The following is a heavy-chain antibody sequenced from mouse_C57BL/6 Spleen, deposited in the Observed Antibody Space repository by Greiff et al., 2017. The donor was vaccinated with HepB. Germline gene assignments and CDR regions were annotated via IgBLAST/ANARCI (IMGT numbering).Heavy chain of an antibody. Sequence: EVMLVESEGGLVQPGSSMKLSCTASGFTFSDYYMAWVRQVPEKGLEWVANINYDGSSTYYLDSLKSRFIISRDNAKNILYLQMSSLKSEDTATYYCARVLLRYRYAMDYWGQGTSVTVSS. V-gene: IGHV5-16*01. D-gene: IGHD1-1*01. J-gene: IGHJ4*01. CDR3: ARVLLRYRYAMDY. CDR1: GFTFSDYY. CDR2: INYDGSST.